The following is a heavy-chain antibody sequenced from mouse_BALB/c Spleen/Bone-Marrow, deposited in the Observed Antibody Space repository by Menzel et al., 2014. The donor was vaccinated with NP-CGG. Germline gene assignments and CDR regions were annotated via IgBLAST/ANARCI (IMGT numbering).Heavy chain of an antibody. Sequence: VQLKESGAELVKPGASVKLSCTASGFNIKDTYMHWVKQRPEQGLEWIGRIDPANGNTKYDPKFQGKATITADTSSNTAYLQLSSLTSEDTAVYYCARGGTTATWYFDVWGAGTTVPVSS. D-gene: IGHD1-2*01. J-gene: IGHJ1*01. CDR2: IDPANGNT. V-gene: IGHV14-3*02. CDR3: ARGGTTATWYFDV. CDR1: GFNIKDTY.